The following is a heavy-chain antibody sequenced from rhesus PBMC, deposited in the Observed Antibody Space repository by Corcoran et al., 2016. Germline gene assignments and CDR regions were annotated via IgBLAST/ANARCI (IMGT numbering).Heavy chain of an antibody. CDR3: ASYCTGSGCYEYGLDS. J-gene: IGHJ6*01. CDR1: GGSISDCYY. D-gene: IGHD2-21*01. V-gene: IGHV4S9*01. Sequence: QVQLQESGPGLVKPSETLSLTCAVSGGSISDCYYWDWIRQPPGQGPGWIGNIYGNSGGTYYHPSLKSRVTISKDTSKNQCFLKLSSVTAADTAVYYCASYCTGSGCYEYGLDSWGQGVVVTVSS. CDR2: IYGNSGGT.